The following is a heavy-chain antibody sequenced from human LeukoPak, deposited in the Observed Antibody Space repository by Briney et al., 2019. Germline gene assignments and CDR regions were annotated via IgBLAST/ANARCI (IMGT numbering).Heavy chain of an antibody. D-gene: IGHD2-2*02. CDR3: ARHTRGDAFDI. CDR2: IYYSGST. J-gene: IGHJ3*02. CDR1: GGSIRNYY. Sequence: SETLSLNCTVSGGSIRNYYWSWIRQPPGKGLEWIGNIYYSGSTRHNPSLKSRVTISADTSKDQLSLKLSSVTAADTAVYYCARHTRGDAFDIWGQGTMVTVSS. V-gene: IGHV4-59*01.